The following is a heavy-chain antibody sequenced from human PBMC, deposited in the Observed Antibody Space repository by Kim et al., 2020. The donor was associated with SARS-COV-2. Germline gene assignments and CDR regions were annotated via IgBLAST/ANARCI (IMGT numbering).Heavy chain of an antibody. CDR1: GFTFDDYA. V-gene: IGHV3-43D*03. CDR3: AKDQSRDGYNDYYYYGMDV. Sequence: WGSLRLSCAASGFTFDDYAMHWVRQAPGKGLEWVSLISWDGGSTYYSDSVKGRFTISRDNSKNSLYLQMNSLRAEDTALYYCAKDQSRDGYNDYYYYGMDVWGQGTTVTVSS. D-gene: IGHD5-12*01. CDR2: ISWDGGST. J-gene: IGHJ6*02.